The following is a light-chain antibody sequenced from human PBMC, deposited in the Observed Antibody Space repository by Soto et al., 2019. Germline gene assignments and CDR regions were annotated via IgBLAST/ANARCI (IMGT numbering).Light chain of an antibody. CDR1: RSNIGSYY. J-gene: IGLJ3*02. CDR3: AAWDDSLSGHWV. V-gene: IGLV1-47*02. Sequence: QSVLTQPPSASGTPGQRVTISCSGSRSNIGSYYVYWYQQLPGTAPKLLIYSNNQRPSGVPDRFSGSKSGPSASLAISGLRSEDEADYYCAAWDDSLSGHWVFGGGTKLTVL. CDR2: SNN.